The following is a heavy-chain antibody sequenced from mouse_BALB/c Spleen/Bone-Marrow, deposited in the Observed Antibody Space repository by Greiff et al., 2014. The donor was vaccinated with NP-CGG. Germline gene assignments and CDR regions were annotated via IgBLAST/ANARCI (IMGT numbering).Heavy chain of an antibody. D-gene: IGHD1-1*01. V-gene: IGHV5-15*02. CDR3: ARDYYGSSYWYFDV. CDR1: GFTFSDYG. Sequence: EVKLMESGGGLVRPGGSRKLSCAASGFTFSDYGMAWVRQAPGKGPEWVAFISNLAYSIYYADTVTGRFTISRENAKNTLYLEMSSLRSEDTAMYYCARDYYGSSYWYFDVWGAGTTVTVSS. J-gene: IGHJ1*01. CDR2: ISNLAYSI.